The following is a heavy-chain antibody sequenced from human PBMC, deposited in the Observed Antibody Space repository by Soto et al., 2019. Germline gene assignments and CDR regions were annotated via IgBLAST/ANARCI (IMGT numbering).Heavy chain of an antibody. CDR3: THEPVAGTYHDYSFGMDV. Sequence: QVQVVQSGAELKRPGSSVTVSCKASGGTFSSYVISWVRQAPGQGLEWMGGIIPIFARTNYAQKFQGRVTIIVDESTDTAYMDLTSMRSEDTAVYYCTHEPVAGTYHDYSFGMDVWGQGTTVTVSS. D-gene: IGHD6-19*01. J-gene: IGHJ6*02. CDR1: GGTFSSYV. V-gene: IGHV1-69*01. CDR2: IIPIFART.